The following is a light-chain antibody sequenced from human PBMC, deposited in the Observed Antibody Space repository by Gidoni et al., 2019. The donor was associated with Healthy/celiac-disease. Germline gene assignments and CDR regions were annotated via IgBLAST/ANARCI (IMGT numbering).Light chain of an antibody. V-gene: IGLV3-9*01. Sequence: SYELPQPLAVSVALGQTARITCGGNNSVRKNVPWYQQKPGQAPVLVIYRDSSRPSGIPARFSGANSGNTATLPISSAQAGDEADYYCQVWDSSTANLVFGGGTKLTVL. CDR3: QVWDSSTANLV. J-gene: IGLJ2*01. CDR1: NSVRKN. CDR2: RDS.